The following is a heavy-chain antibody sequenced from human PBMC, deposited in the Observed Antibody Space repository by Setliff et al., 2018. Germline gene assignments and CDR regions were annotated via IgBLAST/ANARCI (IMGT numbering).Heavy chain of an antibody. CDR3: ARGGAIVVATAHFDY. D-gene: IGHD2-21*02. J-gene: IGHJ4*02. V-gene: IGHV1-46*01. CDR2: INPSSGST. CDR1: GFTFTSYY. Sequence: ASVKVSCKASGFTFTSYYMFWVRQAPGQGLEWMGIINPSSGSTDYALKFQGRVTMTRDTSTSTVYMELSSLRSVDTAVYYCARGGAIVVATAHFDYWGQGTLVTVSS.